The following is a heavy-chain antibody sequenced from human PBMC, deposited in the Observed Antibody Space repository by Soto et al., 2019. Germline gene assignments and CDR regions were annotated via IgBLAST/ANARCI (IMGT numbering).Heavy chain of an antibody. CDR3: ARVNDYGHYYETAS. CDR2: ISSDGSNK. D-gene: IGHD4-17*01. J-gene: IGHJ5*02. CDR1: GFPFSSYA. V-gene: IGHV3-30*14. Sequence: QVQLVESGGGVVQPGRSLRLSCAASGFPFSSYAMQWVRQAPGMWLERVAVISSDGSNKYYADSVKGRFTISRDNSKNAMYPQMNSLRAEDTAVYDYARVNDYGHYYETASWGQGSMVTV.